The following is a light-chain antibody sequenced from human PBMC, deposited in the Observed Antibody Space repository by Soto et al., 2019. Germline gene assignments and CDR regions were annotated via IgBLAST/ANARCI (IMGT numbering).Light chain of an antibody. CDR2: GLS. Sequence: EIVMTQSPATLSLSPGERATLSCRASQRITTVAWYQQKPGQAPRLLIYGLSIRAPGVPARFSVSGSGTEFTLTISSLQSEEFAVYFCQQYYDWPTFGQGTRVEVK. V-gene: IGKV3-15*01. J-gene: IGKJ1*01. CDR1: QRITT. CDR3: QQYYDWPT.